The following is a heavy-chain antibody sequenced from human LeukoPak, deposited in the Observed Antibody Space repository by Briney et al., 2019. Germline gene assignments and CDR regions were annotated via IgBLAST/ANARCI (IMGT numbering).Heavy chain of an antibody. CDR3: ARQSDDLGYFQH. Sequence: SETLSLTCTVSGDSISSYYWSWIRQPPGKGLEWIGYIYYRGRTKYNPSLQSRVTISVDTSRNQFSLRLSSVTAADTAVYYCARQSDDLGYFQHWGQGTLVTVSS. CDR1: GDSISSYY. J-gene: IGHJ1*01. V-gene: IGHV4-59*08. D-gene: IGHD3-16*01. CDR2: IYYRGRT.